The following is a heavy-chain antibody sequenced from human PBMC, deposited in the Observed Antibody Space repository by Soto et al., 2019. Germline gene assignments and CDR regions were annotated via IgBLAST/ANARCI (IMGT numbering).Heavy chain of an antibody. J-gene: IGHJ4*02. V-gene: IGHV3-30*14. D-gene: IGHD6-19*01. CDR3: AGLDKCNCGWS. CDR2: VSQDGKSG. Sequence: QVQLVESGGGVVQPGRSLRLSCAASGFTFSSYAMHWVRRAPGKGLEWVAAVSQDGKSGFYADSVSGRFTVSRDNSNNLVYLQMDLLRPEDTALFYCAGLDKCNCGWSWGQGTAVTVSS. CDR1: GFTFSSYA.